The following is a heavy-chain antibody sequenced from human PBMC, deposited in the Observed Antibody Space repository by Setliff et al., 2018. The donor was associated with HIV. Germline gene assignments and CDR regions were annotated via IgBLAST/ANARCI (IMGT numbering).Heavy chain of an antibody. D-gene: IGHD2-8*01. CDR2: ILYGGTT. Sequence: KPSETLSLTCAVSGGSVDSRDYYWGWIRQPPGKGLEWIGNILYGGTTYYTPSLKSRVSISVDTSRNQFSLRLNSVTAADTAVYYCARPTTGLGGGAAFDIGGQGTMVTVSS. V-gene: IGHV4-39*01. J-gene: IGHJ3*02. CDR1: GGSVDSRDYY. CDR3: ARPTTGLGGGAAFDI.